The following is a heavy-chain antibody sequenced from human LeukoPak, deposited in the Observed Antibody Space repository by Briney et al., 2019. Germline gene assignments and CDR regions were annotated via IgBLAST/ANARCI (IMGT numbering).Heavy chain of an antibody. J-gene: IGHJ5*02. V-gene: IGHV3-23*01. CDR3: AKDDGITGTTDWFDP. CDR2: ISGSGGST. D-gene: IGHD1-7*01. Sequence: GGSLRLSCAASGFTFSSYWMSWVRQAPGKGLEWVSAISGSGGSTYYADSVKGRFTISRDNSKNTLYPQMNSLRAEDTAVYYCAKDDGITGTTDWFDPWGQGTLVTVSS. CDR1: GFTFSSYW.